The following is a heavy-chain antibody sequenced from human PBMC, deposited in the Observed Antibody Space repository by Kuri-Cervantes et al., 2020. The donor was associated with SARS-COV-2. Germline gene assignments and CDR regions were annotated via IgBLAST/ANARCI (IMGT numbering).Heavy chain of an antibody. Sequence: GESLKISCAASGFTFSNYWMHWVRQAPGKGLVWVSHTNTDGSSTSYADSVKGRFTISRDNAKNTLYLQMNSLRAEDTAVYYCARAFLRGGSDYWGQGTLVTVSS. V-gene: IGHV3-74*01. J-gene: IGHJ4*02. CDR1: GFTFSNYW. CDR2: TNTDGSST. CDR3: ARAFLRGGSDY. D-gene: IGHD1-26*01.